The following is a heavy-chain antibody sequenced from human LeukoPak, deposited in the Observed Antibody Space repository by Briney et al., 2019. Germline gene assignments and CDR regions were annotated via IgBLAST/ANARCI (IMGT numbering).Heavy chain of an antibody. CDR1: GFTFSSYA. Sequence: GGSLRLSCAASGFTFSSYAMHWVRQAPGKGLEWVAVISYDGSNKYYADSVKGRLTISRDNSKNTLYLQMNSLRAEDTAVYYCARDLRRNGQFDYWGQGTLVTVSS. J-gene: IGHJ4*02. CDR3: ARDLRRNGQFDY. V-gene: IGHV3-30*01. CDR2: ISYDGSNK. D-gene: IGHD1-1*01.